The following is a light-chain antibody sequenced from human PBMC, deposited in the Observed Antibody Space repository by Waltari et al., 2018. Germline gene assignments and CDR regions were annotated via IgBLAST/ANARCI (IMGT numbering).Light chain of an antibody. CDR3: YSADSSGNHKGI. CDR2: EAT. J-gene: IGLJ2*01. Sequence: SYELTQPPSVSVSPGQAARITCSGDALPKKNAYWYQQKSGQAPVLVIYEATQRPSGIPGRFSGSSSGTMATLTISGAQVEDEADYYCYSADSSGNHKGIFGGGTKVTVL. CDR1: ALPKKN. V-gene: IGLV3-10*01.